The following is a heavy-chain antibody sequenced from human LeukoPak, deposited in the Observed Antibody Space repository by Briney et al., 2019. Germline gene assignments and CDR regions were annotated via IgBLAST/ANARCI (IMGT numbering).Heavy chain of an antibody. CDR1: GFTFSSYW. CDR3: ARGGGLDV. J-gene: IGHJ6*02. Sequence: GGSLRLSCAASGFTFSSYWMNWARQAPGKGLEWVASINHNGNVNYYVDSVKGRFTISRDNAKNTLYLQMSNLRAEDTAVYFCARGGGLDVWGQGATVTVSS. D-gene: IGHD3-16*01. CDR2: INHNGNVN. V-gene: IGHV3-7*03.